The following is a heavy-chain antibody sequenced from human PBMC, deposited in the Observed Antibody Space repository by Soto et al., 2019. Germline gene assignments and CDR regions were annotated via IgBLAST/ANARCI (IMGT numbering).Heavy chain of an antibody. V-gene: IGHV4-31*03. Sequence: SETLSLTCTVSGGSISSGGYYWSWIRQHPGKGLEWIGYIYYSGSTYYNQSLKSRVTISVDTSKNQFSLKLSSVTAADTAVYYCARVRYSGYEEWNYGMDVWGQGTTVTVSS. CDR3: ARVRYSGYEEWNYGMDV. D-gene: IGHD5-12*01. CDR1: GGSISSGGYY. CDR2: IYYSGST. J-gene: IGHJ6*02.